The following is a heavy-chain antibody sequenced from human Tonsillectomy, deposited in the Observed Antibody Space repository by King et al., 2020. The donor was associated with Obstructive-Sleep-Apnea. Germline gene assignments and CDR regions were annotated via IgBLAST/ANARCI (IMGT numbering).Heavy chain of an antibody. V-gene: IGHV2-70*15. CDR1: GFSLRTSGMC. J-gene: IGHJ4*02. Sequence: FTLKESGPALVRPTQTLTLTCTFSGFSLRTSGMCVSWIRQPPGKALEWLARIDWDHDKYYSTSLKTRLTISKDTSKHQVVLTMTNMDPVDTATYYCARILDSDYQLIFDYWGQGTLVTVSS. D-gene: IGHD5-12*01. CDR3: ARILDSDYQLIFDY. CDR2: IDWDHDK.